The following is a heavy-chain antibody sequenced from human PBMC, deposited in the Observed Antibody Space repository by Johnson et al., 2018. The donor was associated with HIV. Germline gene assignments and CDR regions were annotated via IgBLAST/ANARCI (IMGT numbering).Heavy chain of an antibody. D-gene: IGHD1-26*01. J-gene: IGHJ3*02. CDR3: AKDLGGALGTTHDAFDI. CDR1: GFTFSSYW. CDR2: IKQDGSEK. Sequence: VQLVESGGGLVQPGGSLRLSCAASGFTFSSYWMSWVRQAPGKGLEWVANIKQDGSEKYYVDSVKGRFTISRDNSKNTLYLQMHSLRAEDTAVYYCAKDLGGALGTTHDAFDIWGQGTTVTVSS. V-gene: IGHV3-7*01.